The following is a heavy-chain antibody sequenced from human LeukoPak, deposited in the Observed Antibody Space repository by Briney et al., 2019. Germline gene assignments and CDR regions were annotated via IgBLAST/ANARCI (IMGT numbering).Heavy chain of an antibody. V-gene: IGHV3-21*01. J-gene: IGHJ4*02. Sequence: GGSPRLSCAASGFTFSSYSMNWVRQAPGKGLEWVSSICSSSSYIYYADSVKGRFTISRDNAKNSLYLQMNSLRAEDTAVYCCANDDFDYWGQGTLVTVSS. CDR1: GFTFSSYS. CDR3: ANDDFDY. D-gene: IGHD1-1*01. CDR2: ICSSSSYI.